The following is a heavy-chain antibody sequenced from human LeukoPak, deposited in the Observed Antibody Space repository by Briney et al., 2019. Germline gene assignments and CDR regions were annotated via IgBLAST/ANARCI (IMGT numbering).Heavy chain of an antibody. V-gene: IGHV3-53*01. J-gene: IGHJ4*02. CDR2: IYGGGST. D-gene: IGHD2-15*01. CDR1: GFTVSSNY. CDR3: ARGVGWSTFDY. Sequence: GGSLRLSCAASGFTVSSNYMSWARQAPGKWLEWVSVIYGGGSTSHADSVKGRFTISRDNAKNSLYLQMNSMRAEDTAVYYCARGVGWSTFDYWGQGTLVTVSS.